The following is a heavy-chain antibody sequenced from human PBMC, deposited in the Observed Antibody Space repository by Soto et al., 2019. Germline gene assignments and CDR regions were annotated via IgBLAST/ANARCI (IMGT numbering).Heavy chain of an antibody. V-gene: IGHV2-26*01. J-gene: IGHJ6*02. Sequence: QVTLKESGPVLVKPTETLTLTCTVSGFSLSTGRMGVSWIRQPPGKALEWLAHIFSDNERSYSTSMQGRLTISKDPSGSQVVLSMTNLDPADTGTYYCVRMNADSYQFYYAMDVWGQGTTVTVSS. D-gene: IGHD4-17*01. CDR2: IFSDNER. CDR3: VRMNADSYQFYYAMDV. CDR1: GFSLSTGRMG.